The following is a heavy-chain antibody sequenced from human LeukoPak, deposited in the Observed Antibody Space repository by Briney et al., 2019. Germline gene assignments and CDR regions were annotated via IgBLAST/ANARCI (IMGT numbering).Heavy chain of an antibody. Sequence: SGTLSLTCAVSGGSISSSNWWTWVRQPPGKGLEWIGEVYHSGSTNYSPSLKSRVTISVDKSKNQFSLKLSSVTAADTAVYYCARVTNGAWFDHWGQGTLVTVSS. CDR3: ARVTNGAWFDH. CDR1: GGSISSSNW. D-gene: IGHD3-10*01. J-gene: IGHJ5*02. CDR2: VYHSGST. V-gene: IGHV4-4*02.